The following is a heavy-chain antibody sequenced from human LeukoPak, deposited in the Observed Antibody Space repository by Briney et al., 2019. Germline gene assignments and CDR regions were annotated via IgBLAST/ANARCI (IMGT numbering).Heavy chain of an antibody. CDR2: IIPIFGTA. Sequence: SVKVSCKASGGTFSSYAISWVRQPPGQGLGWMGGIIPIFGTANYAQKFQGRVTITADKSTGTAYMELSSLGSEDTAVYYCARGHDKSGSFDYWGQGTLVTVSS. V-gene: IGHV1-69*06. J-gene: IGHJ4*02. CDR3: ARGHDKSGSFDY. CDR1: GGTFSSYA. D-gene: IGHD3-22*01.